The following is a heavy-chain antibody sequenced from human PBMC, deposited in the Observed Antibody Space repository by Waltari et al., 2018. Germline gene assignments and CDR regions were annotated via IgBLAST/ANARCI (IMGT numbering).Heavy chain of an antibody. V-gene: IGHV4-39*01. CDR1: GGSISSSSYY. Sequence: QLQLQESGPGLVKPSEPLSLTCTVSGGSISSSSYYWGWIRPPPGKGLGWIGSIYYSGSTYYNPSLKSRVTISVDTSKNQFSLKLSSVTAADTAVYYCARAYCSSTSCYEAPFDYWGQGTLVTVSS. D-gene: IGHD2-2*01. J-gene: IGHJ4*02. CDR3: ARAYCSSTSCYEAPFDY. CDR2: IYYSGST.